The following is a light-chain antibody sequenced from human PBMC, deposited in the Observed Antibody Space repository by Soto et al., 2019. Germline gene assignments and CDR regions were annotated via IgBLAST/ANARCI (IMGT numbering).Light chain of an antibody. Sequence: QSVLTQPASVSGSPGQSITISCTGTTSDVGGYNYVSWYQQHPGKAPKLMIYEVSNRPSGVSNRFSGSKSGNRASLTISGLQAEDEADYYCSSYTSSSTLGVFGGGTKLTVL. CDR1: TSDVGGYNY. CDR2: EVS. V-gene: IGLV2-14*01. J-gene: IGLJ2*01. CDR3: SSYTSSSTLGV.